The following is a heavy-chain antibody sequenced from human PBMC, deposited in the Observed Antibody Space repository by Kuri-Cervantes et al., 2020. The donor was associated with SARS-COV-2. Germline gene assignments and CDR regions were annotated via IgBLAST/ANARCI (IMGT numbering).Heavy chain of an antibody. V-gene: IGHV4-59*08. J-gene: IGHJ4*02. CDR3: ARLGTIGGRYYFDY. CDR1: GGSFSDYY. D-gene: IGHD6-19*01. CDR2: IYYSGST. Sequence: ESLTLSCAVYGGSFSDYYWSWVRQPPGKGLEWIGYIYYSGSTNYNPSLKSRVTISVDTSKNQFSLKLTSVTAEDTAVYYCARLGTIGGRYYFDYWGQGTLVTVSS.